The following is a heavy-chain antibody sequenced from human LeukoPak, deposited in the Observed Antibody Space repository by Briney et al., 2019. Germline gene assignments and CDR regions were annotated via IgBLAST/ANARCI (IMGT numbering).Heavy chain of an antibody. CDR3: ARFSSGWYSGDY. D-gene: IGHD6-19*01. J-gene: IGHJ4*02. V-gene: IGHV4-39*01. Sequence: PSETLSLTCTVPGGSSSSSSYYWGWIRQPPGKGLEWIGSIYYSGSTYYNPSLKSRVTISVDTSKKQFSLKLSSVTAADTAVYYCARFSSGWYSGDYWGQGTLDTVSS. CDR2: IYYSGST. CDR1: GGSSSSSSYY.